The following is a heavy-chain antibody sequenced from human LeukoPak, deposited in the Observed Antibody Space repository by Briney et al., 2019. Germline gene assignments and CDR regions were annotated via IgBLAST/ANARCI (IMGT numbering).Heavy chain of an antibody. CDR3: AKAVNFDWLPNDY. Sequence: GGSLSLSCAASGFTFSSYAMSWVRQAPGKGLEWVSGISGSGGSTYYTDSVKGRFTISRDNFKNTLYLQMNSLRAEDTAVYYCAKAVNFDWLPNDYWGQGTLVTVSS. CDR2: ISGSGGST. CDR1: GFTFSSYA. J-gene: IGHJ4*02. V-gene: IGHV3-23*01. D-gene: IGHD3-9*01.